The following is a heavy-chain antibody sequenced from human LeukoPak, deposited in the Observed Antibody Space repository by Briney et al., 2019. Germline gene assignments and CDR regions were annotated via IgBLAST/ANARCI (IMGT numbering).Heavy chain of an antibody. V-gene: IGHV3-74*01. J-gene: IGHJ3*02. CDR2: INSDGSST. Sequence: GGSLRLSCAGSGFTFSGYGMHWVRQAPGKGLAWVSRINSDGSSTFYADSVKGRFTISRDNAKNTLYLQMNSLRAEDTAVYYCARGSGYAVFDIWGQGTMVTVSS. CDR1: GFTFSGYG. D-gene: IGHD5-12*01. CDR3: ARGSGYAVFDI.